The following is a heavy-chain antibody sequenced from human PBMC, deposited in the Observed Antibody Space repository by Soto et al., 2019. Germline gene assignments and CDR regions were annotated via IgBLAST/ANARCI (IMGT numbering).Heavy chain of an antibody. Sequence: EVQLLESGGGLVQPGGSLRLSCAASGFTISSYAMSRVRQAPGKGLEWVSAISGSGGSTYYADSVKGRFTISRDNSKNTLYLQMNSLRAEDTAVYYCALTRGGGSSGWYYYYGMDVWGQGTTVTVSS. CDR3: ALTRGGGSSGWYYYYGMDV. CDR2: ISGSGGST. V-gene: IGHV3-23*01. J-gene: IGHJ6*02. CDR1: GFTISSYA. D-gene: IGHD6-19*01.